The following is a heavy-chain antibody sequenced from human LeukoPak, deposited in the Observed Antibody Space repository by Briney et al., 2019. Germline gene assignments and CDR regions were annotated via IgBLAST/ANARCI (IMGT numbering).Heavy chain of an antibody. CDR3: ARDLWLVAGPGGIDY. CDR2: ISYDGSNK. CDR1: GFTFSSYA. V-gene: IGHV3-30*04. D-gene: IGHD6-19*01. Sequence: PGRSLRLSCAASGFTFSSYAMHWVRQAPGKGLEWVAVISYDGSNKYYADSVKGRFTTSRDNAKNSLYLQMNSLRAEDTAVYYCARDLWLVAGPGGIDYWGQGTLVTVSS. J-gene: IGHJ4*02.